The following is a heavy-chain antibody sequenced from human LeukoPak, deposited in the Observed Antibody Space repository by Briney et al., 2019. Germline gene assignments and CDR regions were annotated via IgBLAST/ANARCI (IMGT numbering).Heavy chain of an antibody. CDR1: GGSISSSSYY. CDR2: IYYSGST. D-gene: IGHD3-10*01. J-gene: IGHJ4*02. V-gene: IGHV4-39*01. CDR3: ARHRFPTLWFGESPFDY. Sequence: SETLSLTCTVSGGSISSSSYYWGWIRQPPGKGLEWIGSIYYSGSTYYNPSLKSRVTISVDTSKNQFSLKLSSVTAADTAVYYCARHRFPTLWFGESPFDYWGQGTLVTVSS.